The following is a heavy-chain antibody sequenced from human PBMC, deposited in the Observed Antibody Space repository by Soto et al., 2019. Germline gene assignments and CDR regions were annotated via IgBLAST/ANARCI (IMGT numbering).Heavy chain of an antibody. CDR3: ARAIGPTLFDY. V-gene: IGHV3-13*04. CDR2: IGTTGDT. J-gene: IGHJ4*02. CDR1: GFTFSSYD. Sequence: EVQLVESGGGLVQPGGSLRLSCSASGFTFSSYDMHWVRQGTGKGLEWVSAIGTTGDTYYAGSVQGRFTISRENAKNSLYLQMNSLRAGDTAIYFCARAIGPTLFDYWGQGTLVTVSS. D-gene: IGHD3-22*01.